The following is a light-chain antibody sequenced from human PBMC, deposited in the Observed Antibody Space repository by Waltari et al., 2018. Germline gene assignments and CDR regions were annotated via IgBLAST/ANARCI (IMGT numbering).Light chain of an antibody. V-gene: IGLV2-8*01. J-gene: IGLJ3*02. CDR1: SSDVGGYNY. CDR2: EVT. Sequence: QSALTQPPSASGSPGQSVTISCTGTSSDVGGYNYVSWYQQHPGKAPKLMIYEVTNRPAGVPDRFAGSKPGNTASLTVSGLQAEDEADYYCSSYAGSNLWVVGGGTKLTVL. CDR3: SSYAGSNLWV.